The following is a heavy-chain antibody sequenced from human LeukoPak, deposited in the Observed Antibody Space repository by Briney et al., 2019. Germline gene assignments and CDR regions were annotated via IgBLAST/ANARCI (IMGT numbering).Heavy chain of an antibody. CDR1: GDSISSVNYY. J-gene: IGHJ4*02. CDR2: IYHTGST. CDR3: ARDRGTTGYYYLDS. V-gene: IGHV4-61*01. Sequence: SETLSLTCIVSGDSISSVNYYWSWIRQPPAKGLEWIGYIYHTGSTNYSPSLKSRVTMSVDASRNQFSLKLVSVTAADTAVYYCARDRGTTGYYYLDSWGQGILVTVSS. D-gene: IGHD1-26*01.